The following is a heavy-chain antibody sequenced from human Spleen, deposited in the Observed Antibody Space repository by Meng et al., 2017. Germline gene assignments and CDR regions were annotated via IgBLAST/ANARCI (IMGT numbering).Heavy chain of an antibody. J-gene: IGHJ4*02. V-gene: IGHV4-34*01. D-gene: IGHD4-11*01. CDR2: INHSGST. Sequence: QVQLQQWGAGLLKPSETLSLTWVVSGGSFSDDYWSWIRQPPGKGLEWIGEINHSGSTNYNPSLESRATISVDTSQNNLSLKLSSVTAADSAVYYCARGPTTMAHDFNYWGQGTLVTVSS. CDR3: ARGPTTMAHDFNY. CDR1: GGSFSDDY.